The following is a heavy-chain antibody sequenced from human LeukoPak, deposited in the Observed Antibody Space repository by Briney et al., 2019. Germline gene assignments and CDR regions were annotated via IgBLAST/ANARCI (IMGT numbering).Heavy chain of an antibody. CDR2: ISVSGGGT. Sequence: GGSLRLSCVASGFTFSAYSMTWVRQAPGKGLDWVSSISVSGGGTYYADSVRGRFTISRDNSKDTLYLHMNSLRAEDTAVYYCVKDWRDESNCGGDCLQYWGQGTLVTVSS. V-gene: IGHV3-23*01. CDR3: VKDWRDESNCGGDCLQY. CDR1: GFTFSAYS. D-gene: IGHD2-21*02. J-gene: IGHJ4*02.